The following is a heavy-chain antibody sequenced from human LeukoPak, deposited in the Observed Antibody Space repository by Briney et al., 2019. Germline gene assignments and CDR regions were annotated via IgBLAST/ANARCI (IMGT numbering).Heavy chain of an antibody. CDR1: GGSISSGGYY. Sequence: SQTLSLTCTVSGGSISSGGYYWSWIRQHPGKGQEWIGYIYYSGSTYYNPSLKSRVTISVDTSKNQFSLKLSSVTAVDTAVYYCARRRCSGGSCYFDYWGQGTLVTVSS. J-gene: IGHJ4*02. CDR3: ARRRCSGGSCYFDY. CDR2: IYYSGST. V-gene: IGHV4-31*03. D-gene: IGHD2-15*01.